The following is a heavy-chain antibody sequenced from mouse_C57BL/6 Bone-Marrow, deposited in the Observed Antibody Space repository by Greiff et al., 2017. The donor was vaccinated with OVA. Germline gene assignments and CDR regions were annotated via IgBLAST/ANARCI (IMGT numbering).Heavy chain of an antibody. V-gene: IGHV1-59*01. J-gene: IGHJ2*01. CDR1: GYTFTSYW. CDR3: ARYYYFFDY. D-gene: IGHD2-1*01. CDR2: IDPSDSYT. Sequence: QVQLQQPGAELVRPGPSVKLSCTASGYTFTSYWMHWVQQRPGQGLEWIGVIDPSDSYTNYNQKFKGKATLTVDTSSSTAYMQLSSLTTEDAAVYYCARYYYFFDYWGQGTTLTVSS.